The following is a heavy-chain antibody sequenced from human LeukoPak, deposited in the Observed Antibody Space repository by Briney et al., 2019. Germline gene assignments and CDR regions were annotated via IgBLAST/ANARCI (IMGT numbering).Heavy chain of an antibody. CDR3: ARGRSGYSYGHPFGY. CDR1: GGSFSGYY. Sequence: SETLSLTCAVYGGSFSGYYWSWIRQPPGKGLEWIGEINHSGSTNYNPSLKSRVTISVDTSKNQFSLKLSSVTAADTAVYYCARGRSGYSYGHPFGYWGQGTLVTVSS. V-gene: IGHV4-34*01. D-gene: IGHD5-18*01. CDR2: INHSGST. J-gene: IGHJ4*02.